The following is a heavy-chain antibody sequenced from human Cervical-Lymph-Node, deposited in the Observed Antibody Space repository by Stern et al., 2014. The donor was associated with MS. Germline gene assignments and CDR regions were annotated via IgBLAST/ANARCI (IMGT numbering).Heavy chain of an antibody. CDR3: ARDNFEYSTESFDY. CDR1: GFTFSSYS. V-gene: IGHV3-21*01. D-gene: IGHD6-6*01. Sequence: EVQLVESGGGLVKPGGSLRLSCAASGFTFSSYSMNWVRQAPGQGLEWVSSISSSSSYIYYADSGKGRFTLSRDNAKNSLYLQMNSLRAEDTAVYYCARDNFEYSTESFDYWGQGTLVTVSS. J-gene: IGHJ4*02. CDR2: ISSSSSYI.